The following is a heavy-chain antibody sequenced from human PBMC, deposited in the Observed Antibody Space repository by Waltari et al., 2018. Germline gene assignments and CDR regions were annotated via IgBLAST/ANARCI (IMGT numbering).Heavy chain of an antibody. D-gene: IGHD3-16*02. J-gene: IGHJ4*02. Sequence: QLQLQESGPGLVKPSETRSLTCTVSGGSISSSRYSWGWIRQPPGKGLEWIGSIYYSGSTYYNPSLKSRVTISVDTSKNQFSLKLSSVTAADTAVYYCARDRAHLGELSFWGQGTLVTVSS. V-gene: IGHV4-39*07. CDR1: GGSISSSRYS. CDR2: IYYSGST. CDR3: ARDRAHLGELSF.